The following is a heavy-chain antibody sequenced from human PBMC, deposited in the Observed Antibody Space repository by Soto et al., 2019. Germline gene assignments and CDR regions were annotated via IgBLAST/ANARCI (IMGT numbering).Heavy chain of an antibody. D-gene: IGHD5-12*01. CDR1: GFTVSSNY. CDR3: ARDRYSGYDYYYFGMDV. Sequence: GGSLRLSCAASGFTVSSNYMSWVRQAPGKGLEWVSVIYSGGRTYYADSVKGRFTISRDNSKNTLYLQMNSLRAEDTAVYYCARDRYSGYDYYYFGMDVWGQGTTVTVSS. J-gene: IGHJ6*02. CDR2: IYSGGRT. V-gene: IGHV3-53*01.